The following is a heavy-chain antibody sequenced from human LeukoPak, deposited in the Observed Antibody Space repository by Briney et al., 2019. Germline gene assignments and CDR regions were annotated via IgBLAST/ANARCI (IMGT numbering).Heavy chain of an antibody. J-gene: IGHJ3*02. CDR3: ARILSGSYFGAFAI. CDR2: ISAYNGNT. Sequence: ASVKVSCKASGYTFTSYGISWVRQAPGQGLEWMGWISAYNGNTNYAQKLQGRVTMTTDTSTSTAYMELRSLRSDDTAVYYCARILSGSYFGAFAIWGQGTMGTVSS. D-gene: IGHD1-26*01. CDR1: GYTFTSYG. V-gene: IGHV1-18*01.